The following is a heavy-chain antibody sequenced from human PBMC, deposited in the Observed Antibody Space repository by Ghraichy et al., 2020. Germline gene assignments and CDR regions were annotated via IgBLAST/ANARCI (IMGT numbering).Heavy chain of an antibody. CDR2: ISAYNGNT. D-gene: IGHD3-16*01. CDR3: ARMGGNYFSYAMDV. Sequence: ASVKVSCKTSGYTFTSYGITWVRQAPGQGLEWMGWISAYNGNTDYAQKLQGRVTMTTDTSTSTAFMDLRSLRSDDTAVYYCARMGGNYFSYAMDVWGQGTTVTVSS. J-gene: IGHJ6*02. V-gene: IGHV1-18*01. CDR1: GYTFTSYG.